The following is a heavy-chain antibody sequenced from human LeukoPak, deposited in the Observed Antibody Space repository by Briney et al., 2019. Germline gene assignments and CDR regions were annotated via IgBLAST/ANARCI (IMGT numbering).Heavy chain of an antibody. D-gene: IGHD6-13*01. CDR3: ASWVDIARNDY. J-gene: IGHJ4*02. Sequence: PGGSLRLSCAASGFTFSSYAMHWVRQAPGKGLEWVAVISYDGSNKYYADSVKGRFTISRDNSKNTLYLQMNSLRAEDTAVYYCASWVDIARNDYWGQGTLVTVSS. CDR1: GFTFSSYA. CDR2: ISYDGSNK. V-gene: IGHV3-30-3*01.